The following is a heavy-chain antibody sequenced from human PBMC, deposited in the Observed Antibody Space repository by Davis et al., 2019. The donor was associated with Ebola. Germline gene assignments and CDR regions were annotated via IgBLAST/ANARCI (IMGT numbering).Heavy chain of an antibody. J-gene: IGHJ4*02. CDR2: IWYDGSNK. CDR1: GFTFSSYG. Sequence: GESLKISCAASGFTFSSYGMHWVRQAPGKGLEWVAVIWYDGSNKYYADSVKGRFTISRDNSKNTLYLQMNSLRAEDTAVYYCAGGLMKLGPFGYWGQGTLVTVSS. D-gene: IGHD7-27*01. V-gene: IGHV3-33*01. CDR3: AGGLMKLGPFGY.